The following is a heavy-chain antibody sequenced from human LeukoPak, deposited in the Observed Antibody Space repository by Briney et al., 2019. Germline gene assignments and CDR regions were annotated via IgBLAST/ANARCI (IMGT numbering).Heavy chain of an antibody. CDR2: ISGSGGST. J-gene: IGHJ3*02. D-gene: IGHD3-10*01. Sequence: PGGSLRLSCAASGFTFSSYAMSWVRQAPGKGLEWVSAISGSGGSTYYADSVKGRFTISRDNSKNTLYLQMNSLRAEDTAVYYCAKEYYYGSGSYQTPDAFDIWGQGTMVTVSS. V-gene: IGHV3-23*01. CDR3: AKEYYYGSGSYQTPDAFDI. CDR1: GFTFSSYA.